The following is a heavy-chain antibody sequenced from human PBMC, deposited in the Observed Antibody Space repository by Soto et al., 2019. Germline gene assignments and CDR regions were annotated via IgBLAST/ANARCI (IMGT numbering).Heavy chain of an antibody. Sequence: QVQLVQSGAEVKKPGSSVKVSCTASGGTFSSYAISWVRQAPGQGLEWMGGIIPIFGTANYAQKFQGRVTITADESTSTADMELSSLRSEDTAVYYCARDRGTIFSGYGPPYYYYYGMDVWGQGPTVTVSS. CDR2: IIPIFGTA. CDR1: GGTFSSYA. V-gene: IGHV1-69*01. D-gene: IGHD5-12*01. J-gene: IGHJ6*02. CDR3: ARDRGTIFSGYGPPYYYYYGMDV.